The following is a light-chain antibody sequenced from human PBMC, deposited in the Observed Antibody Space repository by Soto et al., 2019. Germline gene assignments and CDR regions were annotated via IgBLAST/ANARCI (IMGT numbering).Light chain of an antibody. CDR3: MQGTHWPVT. CDR2: KVS. V-gene: IGKV2-30*01. J-gene: IGKJ5*01. Sequence: DVVMTQSPLSLPVTLWHPAAISFMSSQSLVYSDGNIYLSWFHQRPGQSPRRLIYKVSNRDSGVPDRFSGSGSGTDFTLKISRVEAEDVGVYYCMQGTHWPVTFGQGTRLEI. CDR1: QSLVYSDGNIY.